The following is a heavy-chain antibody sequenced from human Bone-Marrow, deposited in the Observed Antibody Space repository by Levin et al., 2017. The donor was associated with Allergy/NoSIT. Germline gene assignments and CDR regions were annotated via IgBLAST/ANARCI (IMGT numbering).Heavy chain of an antibody. J-gene: IGHJ5*02. D-gene: IGHD3-10*01. V-gene: IGHV4-39*01. Sequence: SETLSLTCTVSGGFISSDSYYWGWIRQPPGKGLEWIGSVYYSGNTYYNPSLQSRVTIFVDTSKNQFSLKMTSVTAADAAVYYCAGHRFDRTHYYGIDCFDPWGPGTLVTVSS. CDR2: VYYSGNT. CDR1: GGFISSDSYY. CDR3: AGHRFDRTHYYGIDCFDP.